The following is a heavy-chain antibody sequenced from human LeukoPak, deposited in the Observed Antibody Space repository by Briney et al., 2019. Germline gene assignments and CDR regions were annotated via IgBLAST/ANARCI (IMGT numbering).Heavy chain of an antibody. CDR2: IIPILGIA. J-gene: IGHJ5*02. V-gene: IGHV1-69*04. CDR1: GGTFSSYA. CDR3: ARDQVPSIAARPWNNWFDP. Sequence: SVKVSCKASGGTFSSYAISWVRQAPGQGLEWMGRIIPILGIANYAQKFQGRVTITADKSTSTAYMELSSLRSEDTAVYYCARDQVPSIAARPWNNWFDPWGQGTLVTVSP. D-gene: IGHD6-6*01.